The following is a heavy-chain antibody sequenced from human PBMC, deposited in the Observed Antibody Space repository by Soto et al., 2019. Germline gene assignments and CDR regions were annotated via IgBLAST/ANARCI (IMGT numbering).Heavy chain of an antibody. CDR3: EKEMMGGAFDI. CDR2: IRGSGSRT. CDR1: GFTFSSYA. D-gene: IGHD3-16*01. Sequence: EVQLLESGGGLVQPGGSLRLSCAASGFTFSSYAMGWVRQAPGKGLEWVSAIRGSGSRTYYADSEKGRFTISRDNSKKTLYLQMNSRRAEDTAVYYCEKEMMGGAFDIWCQETMVTVSS. V-gene: IGHV3-23*01. J-gene: IGHJ3*02.